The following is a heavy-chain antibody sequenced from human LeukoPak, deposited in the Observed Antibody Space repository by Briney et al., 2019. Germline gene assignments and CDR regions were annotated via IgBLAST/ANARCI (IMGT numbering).Heavy chain of an antibody. CDR1: GGTFSSYA. Sequence: ASVKVSCKASGGTFSSYAISWVRQAPGQGLEWMGWISAYNGNTNYAQKLQGRVTMTTDTSTSTVYMELRSLRSDDTAVYYCAREGDYGDCPDYWGQGTLVTVSS. V-gene: IGHV1-18*01. CDR2: ISAYNGNT. CDR3: AREGDYGDCPDY. J-gene: IGHJ4*02. D-gene: IGHD4-17*01.